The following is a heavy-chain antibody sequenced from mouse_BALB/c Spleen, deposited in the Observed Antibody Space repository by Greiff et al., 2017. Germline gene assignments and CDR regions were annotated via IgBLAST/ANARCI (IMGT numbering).Heavy chain of an antibody. J-gene: IGHJ1*01. Sequence: EVKVVESGGGLVQPGGSLKLSCAASGFTFSNYIMSWVRQTPEKRLEWVAYISNGGGSTYYPDTVKGRFTISRDNAKNTLYLQMSSLKSEDTAMYYCARLLQWYFDVWGAGTTVTVSS. CDR3: ARLLQWYFDV. V-gene: IGHV5-12-2*01. CDR2: ISNGGGST. CDR1: GFTFSNYI. D-gene: IGHD1-1*01.